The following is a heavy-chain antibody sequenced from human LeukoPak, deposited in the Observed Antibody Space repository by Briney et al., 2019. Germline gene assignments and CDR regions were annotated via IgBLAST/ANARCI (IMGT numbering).Heavy chain of an antibody. D-gene: IGHD2-2*01. Sequence: PGRSLRLSCTASGFTFGDYAMSWVRQAPGKGLEWVSSISSSSSYIYYADSVKGRFTISRDNAKNSLYLQMNSLRAEDTAVYYCAREFVVVPAAPSYGMDVWGKGTTVTVSS. J-gene: IGHJ6*04. V-gene: IGHV3-21*01. CDR1: GFTFGDYA. CDR2: ISSSSSYI. CDR3: AREFVVVPAAPSYGMDV.